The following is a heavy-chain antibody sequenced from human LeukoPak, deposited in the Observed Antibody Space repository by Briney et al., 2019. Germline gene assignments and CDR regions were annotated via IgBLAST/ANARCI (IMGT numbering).Heavy chain of an antibody. CDR3: ARDYSSGWYVMDY. CDR1: GYTFTGYY. D-gene: IGHD6-19*01. J-gene: IGHJ4*02. Sequence: ASVTVSCKASGYTFTGYYMHWVRQAPGQGLEWMGWINPNSGGTNYAQKFQGRVTMTRDTSISTAYMELSRLRSDDTAVYYCARDYSSGWYVMDYWGQGTLVTVSS. V-gene: IGHV1-2*02. CDR2: INPNSGGT.